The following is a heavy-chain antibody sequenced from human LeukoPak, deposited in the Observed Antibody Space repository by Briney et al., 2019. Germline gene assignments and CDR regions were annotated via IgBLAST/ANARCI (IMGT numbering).Heavy chain of an antibody. V-gene: IGHV4-39*01. CDR3: ASPLYYYDSSGYYYTDAFDI. J-gene: IGHJ3*02. CDR1: GGSISSSSYY. Sequence: SETLSLTCTVSGGSISSSSYYWGWIRQPPGKGLEWIGSIYYSGSTYYNPSLKSRVTISVDTSKNQFSLKLSSVTAADTAVYYCASPLYYYDSSGYYYTDAFDIWGQGTMVTVSS. CDR2: IYYSGST. D-gene: IGHD3-22*01.